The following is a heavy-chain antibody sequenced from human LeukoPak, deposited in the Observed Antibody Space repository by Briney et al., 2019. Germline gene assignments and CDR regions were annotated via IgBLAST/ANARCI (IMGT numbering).Heavy chain of an antibody. J-gene: IGHJ4*02. CDR1: GFNFGEFV. CDR2: IRDKANGGTT. V-gene: IGHV3-49*04. Sequence: GGSLRLSCATSGFNFGEFVVSWVRQAPGTGLEWVGFIRDKANGGTTEYAASVEGRFMIARDDSKGLAYLEVNSLKVDDTGTYYCSRGFAADWGQGALVTVSS. CDR3: SRGFAAD. D-gene: IGHD2-15*01.